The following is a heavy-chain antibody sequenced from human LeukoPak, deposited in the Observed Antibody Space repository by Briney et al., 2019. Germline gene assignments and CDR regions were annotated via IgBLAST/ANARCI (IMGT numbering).Heavy chain of an antibody. V-gene: IGHV4-39*01. CDR1: GGSISSSSYY. J-gene: IGHJ6*02. CDR3: ARQAPISSFSDYGGTNYYYYYGMDV. Sequence: SETLSLTCTVSGGSISSSSYYWGWIRQPPGKGLEWIGSIVYSGSTYYNPSLNSRVTISVDTSKNQSSLKLSSVTAADTAVYYCARQAPISSFSDYGGTNYYYYYGMDVWGQGTTVTVSS. D-gene: IGHD4-23*01. CDR2: IVYSGST.